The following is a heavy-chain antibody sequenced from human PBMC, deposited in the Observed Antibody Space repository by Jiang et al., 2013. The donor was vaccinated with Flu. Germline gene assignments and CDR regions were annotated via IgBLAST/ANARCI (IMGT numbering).Heavy chain of an antibody. Sequence: KPTQTLTLTCTFSGFSLSTSGMRVSWIRQPPGKALEWLARIDWDDDKFYSTSLKTRLTISKDTSKNQVVLTMTNMDPVDTATYYCARIREEGGWYDFDYWGQGNPWSPSPQ. CDR1: GFSLSTSGMR. D-gene: IGHD6-19*01. V-gene: IGHV2-70*04. CDR2: IDWDDDK. CDR3: ARIREEGGWYDFDY. J-gene: IGHJ4*02.